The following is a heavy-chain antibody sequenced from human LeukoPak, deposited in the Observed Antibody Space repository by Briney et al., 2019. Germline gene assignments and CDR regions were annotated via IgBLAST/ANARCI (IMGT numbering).Heavy chain of an antibody. CDR2: ISGSGGST. J-gene: IGHJ4*02. CDR1: GFTFSSYA. D-gene: IGHD2-15*01. CDR3: AKRVSGSAYYFDY. V-gene: IGHV3-23*01. Sequence: PGGSLRLSCAASGFTFSSYAMSWVRQAPGKGPEWVSTISGSGGSTYYADSVKGRFTISRDNSKNTLYLQMNSLRAEDTAVYYCAKRVSGSAYYFDYWGQGTLVTVSS.